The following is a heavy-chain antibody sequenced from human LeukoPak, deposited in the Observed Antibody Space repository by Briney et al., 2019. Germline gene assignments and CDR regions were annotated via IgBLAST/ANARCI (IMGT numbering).Heavy chain of an antibody. CDR2: ISAYNKR. Sequence: ASVKVSCKASGYTFTSYGISWVRQAPGQGLEWMGWISAYNKRNYAQKFQGRVTMTTDTSTSTAYMELRNLRSDDTAVYYCARVSAPPDYGDYVSENWFDPWGQGTLVTVSS. V-gene: IGHV1-18*04. J-gene: IGHJ5*02. D-gene: IGHD4-17*01. CDR1: GYTFTSYG. CDR3: ARVSAPPDYGDYVSENWFDP.